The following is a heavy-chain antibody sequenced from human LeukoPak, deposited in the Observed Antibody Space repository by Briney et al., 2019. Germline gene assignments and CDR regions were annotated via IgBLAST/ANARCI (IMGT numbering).Heavy chain of an antibody. V-gene: IGHV4-59*01. CDR1: GGSISSYY. CDR3: GRGHMIVGP. J-gene: IGHJ5*02. Sequence: PSETLSLTCTVSGGSISSYYWNWFRQPPGKGLEWIGYINYSGSTNYNPSLKSRVTISVDTSKNQYSLKLRSVTAADTAVYYCGRGHMIVGPWGQGTLVTVSS. CDR2: INYSGST. D-gene: IGHD3-22*01.